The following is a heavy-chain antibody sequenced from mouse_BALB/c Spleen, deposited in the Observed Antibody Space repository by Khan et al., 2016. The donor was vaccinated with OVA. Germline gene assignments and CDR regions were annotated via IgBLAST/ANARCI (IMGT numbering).Heavy chain of an antibody. J-gene: IGHJ2*01. D-gene: IGHD1-1*01. V-gene: IGHV3-2*02. CDR2: ISYSGRT. CDR3: SRSVTITTVVATDFDY. Sequence: EVKLLESGPGPVNPSQSLSLTCTVTGYSITSDYAWNWIRQFPGNKLEWMGYISYSGRTSYNPSLKSRISITRDTSKNQVFLQLNSVTTEDTATYFCSRSVTITTVVATDFDYWGQCTTLTVSS. CDR1: GYSITSDYA.